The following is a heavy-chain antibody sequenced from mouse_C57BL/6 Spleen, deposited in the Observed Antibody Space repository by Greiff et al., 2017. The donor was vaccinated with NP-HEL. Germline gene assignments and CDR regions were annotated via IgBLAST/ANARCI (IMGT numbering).Heavy chain of an antibody. D-gene: IGHD2-4*01. CDR1: GFTFSDYG. V-gene: IGHV5-17*01. CDR2: ISSGSSTI. CDR3: ARNDYDDYFDY. J-gene: IGHJ2*01. Sequence: EVKLMESGGGLVKPGGSLKLSCAASGFTFSDYGMHWVRQAPEKGLEWVAYISSGSSTIYYADTVKGRFTISRDNAKNTLFLQMTSLRSEDTAMYYCARNDYDDYFDYWGQGTTLTVSS.